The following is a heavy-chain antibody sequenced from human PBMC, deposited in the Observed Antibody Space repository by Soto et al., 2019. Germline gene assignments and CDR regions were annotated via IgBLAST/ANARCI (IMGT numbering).Heavy chain of an antibody. CDR1: GYSFTRNW. CDR3: ARGHGWVDY. V-gene: IGHV5-10-1*01. Sequence: EVQLVQSGAEVKKPGESLRISCKGSGYSFTRNWLTWVRQMPGKGLEWMGRIDPRDSSTDYSPSFQGHVTISADKSISTAYLQWSSLKASDSAIYFCARGHGWVDYWGQGTLVTVSS. D-gene: IGHD6-19*01. J-gene: IGHJ4*02. CDR2: IDPRDSST.